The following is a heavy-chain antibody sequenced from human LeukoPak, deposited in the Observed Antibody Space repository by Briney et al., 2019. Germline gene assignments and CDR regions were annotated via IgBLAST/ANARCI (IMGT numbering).Heavy chain of an antibody. CDR2: IIPILGIA. CDR1: GGTFSSYA. V-gene: IGHV1-69*04. D-gene: IGHD3-10*01. J-gene: IGHJ6*02. Sequence: SVKVSRKASGGTFSSYAISWVRQAPGQGLEWMGRIIPILGIANYAQKFQGRVTITADKSTSTAYMELSSLRSEDTAVYYCARCISGSGSYYNAHYYYGMDVWGQGTTVTVSS. CDR3: ARCISGSGSYYNAHYYYGMDV.